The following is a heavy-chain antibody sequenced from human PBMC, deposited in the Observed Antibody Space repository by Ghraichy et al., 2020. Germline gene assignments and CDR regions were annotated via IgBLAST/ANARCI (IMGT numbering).Heavy chain of an antibody. J-gene: IGHJ4*02. CDR1: GFSVSSNY. V-gene: IGHV3-53*01. D-gene: IGHD1-26*01. Sequence: SCAASGFSVSSNYMNWVRQAPGKGLEWVSVIYIGGSTDYADSVRGRFTISRDNSKNTVYLQMNSLRADDTAVYYCARDTRYHGTYSNYWGQGTLVTVSS. CDR2: IYIGGST. CDR3: ARDTRYHGTYSNY.